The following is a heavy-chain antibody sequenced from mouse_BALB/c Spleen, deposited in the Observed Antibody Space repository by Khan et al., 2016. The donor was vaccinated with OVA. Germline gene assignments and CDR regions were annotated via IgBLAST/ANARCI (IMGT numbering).Heavy chain of an antibody. D-gene: IGHD2-10*01. Sequence: QVQLKESGPGLVAPSQSLSITCTISGFSLTNYGVHWVRQPPGKGLEWLVVIWSDGSTTYNSTLKSRLSISKDKSKSQVFLKMNSLQTDDTAMYXCARQPYYHYYVMDYWGQGTSVTVSS. CDR1: GFSLTNYG. V-gene: IGHV2-6-1*01. CDR3: ARQPYYHYYVMDY. J-gene: IGHJ4*01. CDR2: IWSDGST.